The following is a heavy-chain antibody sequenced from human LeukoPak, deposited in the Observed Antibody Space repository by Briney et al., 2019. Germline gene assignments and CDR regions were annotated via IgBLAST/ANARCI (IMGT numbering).Heavy chain of an antibody. Sequence: GSLRLSCAASGFTFSTYGMHWVRQAPGKGLEWVAFILYDGSNIYYADSVKGRFTISRDNSKNTLYLQMNSLRAEDTAMYYCARDGWFGDYNWFDPWGQGTLVTVSS. D-gene: IGHD3-10*01. J-gene: IGHJ5*02. CDR1: GFTFSTYG. CDR2: ILYDGSNI. CDR3: ARDGWFGDYNWFDP. V-gene: IGHV3-30*02.